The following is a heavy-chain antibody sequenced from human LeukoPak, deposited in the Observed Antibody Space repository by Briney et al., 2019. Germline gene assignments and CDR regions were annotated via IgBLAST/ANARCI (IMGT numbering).Heavy chain of an antibody. J-gene: IGHJ4*02. D-gene: IGHD1-26*01. Sequence: GGSLRLSCAASGFAFRTYWMSWVRQAPGKGLEWVSSINPGGSTTYYAQSLKGRFTISTNTPRNSFFLKMNLLLAHDPAVYYCARLMGDRPISDYWGEGALVTVS. V-gene: IGHV3-7*01. CDR1: GFAFRTYW. CDR2: INPGGSTT. CDR3: ARLMGDRPISDY.